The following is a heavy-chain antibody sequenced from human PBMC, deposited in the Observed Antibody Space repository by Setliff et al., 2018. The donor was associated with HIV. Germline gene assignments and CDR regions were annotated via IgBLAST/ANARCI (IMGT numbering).Heavy chain of an antibody. CDR2: MNPNSGNT. V-gene: IGHV1-8*01. Sequence: GASVKVSCKASGGTFSSYTINWVRQAPGQGLEWMGWMNPNSGNTGYAQKFQGRVTITRNTSIGTAYMELSSLRSEDTAVYYCARTPNDILTGYIPYYYYYGMDVWGQGTTVTVSS. J-gene: IGHJ6*02. CDR3: ARTPNDILTGYIPYYYYYGMDV. D-gene: IGHD3-9*01. CDR1: GGTFSSYT.